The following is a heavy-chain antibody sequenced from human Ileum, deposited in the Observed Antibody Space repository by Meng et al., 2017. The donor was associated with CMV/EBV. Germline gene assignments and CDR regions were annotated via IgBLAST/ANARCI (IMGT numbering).Heavy chain of an antibody. J-gene: IGHJ6*02. CDR1: GFAFREHG. Sequence: GESLKISCAASGFAFREHGMTWVRQAPGKGLEWVAGMNWNGDGTGYADSVKGRFTISRDNAKNSLYLQMNSLRAEDTTVYYCARDRSGLVGATVYYYYGMDVWGQGTTVTVSS. D-gene: IGHD1-26*01. CDR3: ARDRSGLVGATVYYYYGMDV. CDR2: MNWNGDGT. V-gene: IGHV3-20*04.